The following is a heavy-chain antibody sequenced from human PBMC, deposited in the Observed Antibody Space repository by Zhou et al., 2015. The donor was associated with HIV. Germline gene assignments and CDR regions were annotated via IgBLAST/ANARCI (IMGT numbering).Heavy chain of an antibody. Sequence: QDQLVQSGAEVKKPGASVKVSCKASGYSSTTYDISWVRQATGQGLEWMGWIYNGNTNYAQKFQGRVTMTTDTSTSTGYMELRSLRSDDTATYFCARDDSSGYHSFDYWGQGTLVTVS. J-gene: IGHJ4*02. V-gene: IGHV1-18*01. CDR2: IYNGNT. CDR3: ARDDSSGYHSFDY. D-gene: IGHD3-22*01. CDR1: GYSSTTYD.